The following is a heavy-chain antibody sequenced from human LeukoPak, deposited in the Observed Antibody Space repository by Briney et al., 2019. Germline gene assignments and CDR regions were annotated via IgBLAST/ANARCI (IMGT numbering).Heavy chain of an antibody. CDR3: ARWPLLWFGELPLPDAFDI. CDR1: GGSISSGGYY. V-gene: IGHV4-31*03. D-gene: IGHD3-10*01. J-gene: IGHJ3*02. CDR2: IYYSGST. Sequence: SETLSLTCTVSGGSISSGGYYWSWVRQHPGKGLEWLGYIYYSGSTYYNPSLKSRVTISVDTSKNQFSLKLSSVTAADTAVYYCARWPLLWFGELPLPDAFDIWGQGTMVTVSS.